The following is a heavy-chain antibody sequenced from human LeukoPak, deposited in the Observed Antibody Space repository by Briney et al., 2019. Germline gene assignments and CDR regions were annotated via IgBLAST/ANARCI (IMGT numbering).Heavy chain of an antibody. CDR1: GYTFTSYD. CDR2: MNPNSGNT. D-gene: IGHD3-3*01. CDR3: ARGLSKNVLRFLEWLLVWFDP. Sequence: ASVKVSCKASGYTFTSYDINWVRQATGQGLEWMGWMNPNSGNTGYAQKFQGRVTMTRNTSISTAYMELSSLRSEDTAVYYCARGLSKNVLRFLEWLLVWFDPWGQGTLVTVSS. V-gene: IGHV1-8*01. J-gene: IGHJ5*02.